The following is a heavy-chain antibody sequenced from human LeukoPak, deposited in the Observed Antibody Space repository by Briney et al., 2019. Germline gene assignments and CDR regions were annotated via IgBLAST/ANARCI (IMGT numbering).Heavy chain of an antibody. Sequence: GGSLRLSCAASGFTFSNAWMSWVRQAPGKGLEWVGRIKSKTDGGTTDYAAPVKGRFTISRDDSKNTLYLQMNSLRAEDTAVYYCAKVVDFDWLFDSSSYFDYWGQGTLVTVSS. V-gene: IGHV3-15*01. CDR1: GFTFSNAW. CDR3: AKVVDFDWLFDSSSYFDY. J-gene: IGHJ4*02. CDR2: IKSKTDGGTT. D-gene: IGHD3-9*01.